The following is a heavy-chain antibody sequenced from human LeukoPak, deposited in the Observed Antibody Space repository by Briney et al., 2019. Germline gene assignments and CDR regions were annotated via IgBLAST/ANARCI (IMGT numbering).Heavy chain of an antibody. D-gene: IGHD6-6*01. CDR3: ARVGSSSSEGYYYYYYMDV. J-gene: IGHJ6*03. CDR1: GGTFSSYA. Sequence: ASVKVSCKASGGTFSSYAISWVRQAPGQGLEWMGGIIPIFGTANYAQKFQGRVTITADESTSTAYMELSSLRSEDTAVYYCARVGSSSSEGYYYYYYMDVWGKGTTVTVSS. CDR2: IIPIFGTA. V-gene: IGHV1-69*13.